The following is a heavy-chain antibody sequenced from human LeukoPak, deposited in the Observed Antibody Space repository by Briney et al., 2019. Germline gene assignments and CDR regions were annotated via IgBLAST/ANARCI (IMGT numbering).Heavy chain of an antibody. D-gene: IGHD3-10*01. CDR1: GGTISSYA. CDR3: ARGGMVRGVTYYMDV. J-gene: IGHJ6*03. CDR2: IIPIFGTA. V-gene: IGHV1-69*05. Sequence: SVKVSCKASGGTISSYAISWVRQAPGQGLEWMGGIIPIFGTANYAQKLQGRVTMTTDTSTSTAYMELRSLRSDDTAVYYCARGGMVRGVTYYMDVWGKGTTVTISS.